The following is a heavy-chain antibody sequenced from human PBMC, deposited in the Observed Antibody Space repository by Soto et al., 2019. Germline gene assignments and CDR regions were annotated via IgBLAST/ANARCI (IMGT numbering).Heavy chain of an antibody. CDR2: INAGNGNT. CDR3: ARFLVGVVTYADY. V-gene: IGHV1-3*01. J-gene: IGHJ4*02. D-gene: IGHD3-3*01. CDR1: GYTFTSYA. Sequence: QVQLVQSGAEVKKPGASVKVSCKASGYTFTSYAMHWVRQAPGQRLEWMGWINAGNGNTKYSQNFQGRVTITRDTSASTAYMELSSLRSEDTAVYYCARFLVGVVTYADYWGQGTLVTVSS.